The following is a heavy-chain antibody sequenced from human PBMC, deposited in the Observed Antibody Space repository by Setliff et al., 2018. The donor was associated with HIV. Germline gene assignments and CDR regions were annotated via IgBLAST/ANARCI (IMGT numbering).Heavy chain of an antibody. J-gene: IGHJ6*03. Sequence: GASVKVSCKASGYTFSSYYMHWVRQAPGQGLEWMGLINPTGDSTISAQKFQGRVSMTRDTSTSTVYMEVSSLRSEDTAVYYCARAPFYGSYYYMDVWGKGTTVTVSS. CDR3: ARAPFYGSYYYMDV. D-gene: IGHD3-10*01. CDR2: INPTGDST. CDR1: GYTFSSYY. V-gene: IGHV1-46*01.